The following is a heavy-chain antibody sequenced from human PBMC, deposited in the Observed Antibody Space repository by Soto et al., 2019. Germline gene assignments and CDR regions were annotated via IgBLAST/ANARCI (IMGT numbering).Heavy chain of an antibody. Sequence: KPGGSRRLSCAGSGFTFGDSYIIWIRQAPGKGLEWLSYISPGSRYPAYADSVKGRFTISRDNAKRSLYLQMMSLTAEDTAIYYCVRGGGGGLFDPWGQGTMVTVSS. V-gene: IGHV3-11*06. D-gene: IGHD2-15*01. J-gene: IGHJ5*02. CDR2: ISPGSRYP. CDR3: VRGGGGGLFDP. CDR1: GFTFGDSY.